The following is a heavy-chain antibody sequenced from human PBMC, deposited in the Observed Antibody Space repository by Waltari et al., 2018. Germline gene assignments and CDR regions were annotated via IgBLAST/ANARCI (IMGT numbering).Heavy chain of an antibody. CDR3: ARDRGRGLYLDT. CDR2: VRGDGRT. J-gene: IGHJ5*02. D-gene: IGHD2-15*01. Sequence: QLLLQESGPGLVKPSGNLSLSCAVSGDSMSSTDCWSWVRLSPQKGLEWIGQVRGDGRTIYSPSSASRLTVSLDTSNNQFSLKLTSATAADTAVYYCARDRGRGLYLDTWGPGTLVTVSP. V-gene: IGHV4-4*02. CDR1: GDSMSSTDC.